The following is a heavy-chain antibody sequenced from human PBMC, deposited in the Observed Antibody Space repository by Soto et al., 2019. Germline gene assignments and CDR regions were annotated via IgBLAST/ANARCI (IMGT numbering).Heavy chain of an antibody. CDR2: IIPLHNAS. J-gene: IGHJ6*02. CDR3: SSWSGSNPRNYHDMDD. V-gene: IGHV1-69*11. D-gene: IGHD5-12*01. CDR1: GGSFTNCC. Sequence: VQVSCQVSGGSFTNCCRNGLGHRPARGLEWLGSIIPLHNASNYSLKFVGRLSVTADVSARTVYMYLSGLTSGATATYYCSSWSGSNPRNYHDMDDWGQGTTVTVSS.